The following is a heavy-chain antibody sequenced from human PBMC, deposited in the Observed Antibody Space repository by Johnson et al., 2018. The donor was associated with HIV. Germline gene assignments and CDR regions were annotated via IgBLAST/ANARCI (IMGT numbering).Heavy chain of an antibody. D-gene: IGHD1-26*01. J-gene: IGHJ3*02. CDR2: MNWNGGST. V-gene: IGHV3-20*04. CDR1: GFMFDDYA. Sequence: VQLVESGGGVERPGESLRPSCVGSGFMFDDYAMSWVRQAPGKGLEWVSGMNWNGGSTGYADSVKGRCPISRDNAKNSRYLQMNSLRAEDTALYYCARGRPGGWELRRDAFDIWGQGTMVTVSS. CDR3: ARGRPGGWELRRDAFDI.